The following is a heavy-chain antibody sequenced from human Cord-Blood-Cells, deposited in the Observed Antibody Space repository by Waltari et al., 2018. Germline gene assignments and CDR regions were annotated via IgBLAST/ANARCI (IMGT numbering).Heavy chain of an antibody. CDR3: ARRPGYSSSWYYFDY. CDR2: IYPVDSNT. Sequence: EVQLVQSGAEVKKPGESLKISCKGSGYSFTSYWIGWVRQLPGKGLEWMGIIYPVDSNTRYSPSFQGQVTISADKSISTAYLQWSSLKASDTAMYYCARRPGYSSSWYYFDYWGQGTLVTVSS. D-gene: IGHD6-13*01. CDR1: GYSFTSYW. J-gene: IGHJ4*02. V-gene: IGHV5-51*01.